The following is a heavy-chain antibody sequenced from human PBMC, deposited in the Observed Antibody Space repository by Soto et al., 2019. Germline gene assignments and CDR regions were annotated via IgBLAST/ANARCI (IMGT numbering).Heavy chain of an antibody. Sequence: PSETLSLTCTVSGGSISSGGYYWSWIRQHPGKGLEWIGYIYYSGSTYYNPSLKSRVTISVDTSKNQFSLKLSSVTAADTAVYYCARAQRELLGVDYWGQGTLVTVS. CDR3: ARAQRELLGVDY. D-gene: IGHD1-26*01. CDR2: IYYSGST. J-gene: IGHJ4*02. CDR1: GGSISSGGYY. V-gene: IGHV4-31*03.